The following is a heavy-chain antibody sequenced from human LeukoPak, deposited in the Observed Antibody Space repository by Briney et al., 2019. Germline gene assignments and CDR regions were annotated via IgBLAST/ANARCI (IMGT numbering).Heavy chain of an antibody. CDR1: GFTFSSYA. CDR2: ISGSGGST. Sequence: GGSLRLSCAASGFTFSSYAMGWVRQAPGKGLEWVSAISGSGGSTYYADSVKGRFTISRDNSKNTLYLQMSGLRAEDTAVYYCAKSAPRVTTVAYWGQGTLVTVSS. CDR3: AKSAPRVTTVAY. J-gene: IGHJ4*02. V-gene: IGHV3-23*01. D-gene: IGHD4-23*01.